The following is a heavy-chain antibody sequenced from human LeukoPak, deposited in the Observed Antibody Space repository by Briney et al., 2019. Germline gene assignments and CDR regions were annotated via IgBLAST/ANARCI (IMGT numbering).Heavy chain of an antibody. CDR3: ARSHYYGSGSYWFDP. V-gene: IGHV1-18*01. CDR2: ISAYNGNT. CDR1: GYTFTSYG. D-gene: IGHD3-10*01. J-gene: IGHJ5*02. Sequence: ASVKVSCKASGYTFTSYGISWVRQAPGQGLEWMGWISAYNGNTNYAQKLQGRVTMTTDTSTSTAYIELRSLRSDDTAVYYCARSHYYGSGSYWFDPWGQGTLVTVSS.